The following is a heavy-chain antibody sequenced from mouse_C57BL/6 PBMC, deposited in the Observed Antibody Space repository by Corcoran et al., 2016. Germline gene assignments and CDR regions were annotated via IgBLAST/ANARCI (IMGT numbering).Heavy chain of an antibody. CDR3: CPSRYYYGSSPYYFDY. D-gene: IGHD1-1*01. CDR2: INPNNGGT. J-gene: IGHJ2*01. Sequence: EVQLQQSGPELVKPGASVKISCKASGYTFTDYYMNWVKQSHGKSLEWIGDINPNNGGTSYNQKFKGKATLTVDKSSSTAYMELRSLTSEDSAVYYWCPSRYYYGSSPYYFDYWGQGTTLTVSS. CDR1: GYTFTDYY. V-gene: IGHV1-26*01.